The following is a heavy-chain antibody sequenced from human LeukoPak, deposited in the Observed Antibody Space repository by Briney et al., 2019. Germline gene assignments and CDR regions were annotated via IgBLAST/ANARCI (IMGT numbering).Heavy chain of an antibody. D-gene: IGHD2-15*01. Sequence: GESLKISCKGSGYSFTSYWIGWVRQMPGKGLEWVGIIYPGDSDTRYSPSFQGQVTISADKSISTAYLQWSSLKASDTAMYYCARLDCSGGSRYGFDPWGQGTLVTVSS. CDR3: ARLDCSGGSRYGFDP. V-gene: IGHV5-51*01. CDR1: GYSFTSYW. CDR2: IYPGDSDT. J-gene: IGHJ5*02.